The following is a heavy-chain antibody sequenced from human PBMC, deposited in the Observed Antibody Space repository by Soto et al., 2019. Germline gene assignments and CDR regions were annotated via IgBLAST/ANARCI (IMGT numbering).Heavy chain of an antibody. D-gene: IGHD3-3*01. J-gene: IGHJ6*03. Sequence: ASVKVSCKASGYTFTSYDINWVRQATGQGLEWMGWMNPNSGNTGYAQKFQGRVTMTRNTSISTAYMELSSLRSEDTAVDYCARGPGFLEWPDYYYMDVWGKGTTVTVSS. CDR3: ARGPGFLEWPDYYYMDV. V-gene: IGHV1-8*01. CDR1: GYTFTSYD. CDR2: MNPNSGNT.